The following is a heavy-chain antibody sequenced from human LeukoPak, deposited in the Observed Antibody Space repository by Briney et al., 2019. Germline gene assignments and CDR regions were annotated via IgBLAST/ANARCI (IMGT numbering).Heavy chain of an antibody. J-gene: IGHJ4*02. CDR1: GYSISSGYY. D-gene: IGHD6-13*01. CDR2: IYHSGST. V-gene: IGHV4-38-2*02. CDR3: ARGDYSSSWSFDY. Sequence: PSETLSLTCTVSGYSISSGYYWGWIRQPPGKGLEWIGSIYHSGSTYYNPSLKSRVTISVDTSKNQFSLKLSSVTAADTAVYYCARGDYSSSWSFDYWGQGTLVTVSS.